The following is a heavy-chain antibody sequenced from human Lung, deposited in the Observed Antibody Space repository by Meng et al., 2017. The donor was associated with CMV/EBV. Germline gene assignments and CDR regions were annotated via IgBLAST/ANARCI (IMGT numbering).Heavy chain of an antibody. CDR2: IYYSGTT. CDR3: ARDLGGNFYFFGY. Sequence: SXTXSLXCIVSGGSIISSSYYWGWIRQPPGKGLEWIGSIYYSGTTYYNPSLKSRITISVDTSKNQFSLKLSSVTAADTAVYYCARDLGGNFYFFGYWGQGTLVTVSS. V-gene: IGHV4-39*07. CDR1: GGSIISSSYY. D-gene: IGHD2/OR15-2a*01. J-gene: IGHJ4*02.